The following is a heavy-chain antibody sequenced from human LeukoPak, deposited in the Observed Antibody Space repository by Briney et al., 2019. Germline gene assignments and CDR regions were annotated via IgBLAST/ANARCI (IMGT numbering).Heavy chain of an antibody. D-gene: IGHD5-12*01. V-gene: IGHV3-23*01. CDR3: AKDDAWVRYQD. CDR1: GFTFSSHG. Sequence: GGSLRLSCAASGFTFSSHGVNWVRQAPGKGLEWVSGISGSGVITYYADSVKGRFTISRDNSKNTLDLQMNSLRAEDTAVYYCAKDDAWVRYQDWGQGTLVTVSS. J-gene: IGHJ4*02. CDR2: ISGSGVIT.